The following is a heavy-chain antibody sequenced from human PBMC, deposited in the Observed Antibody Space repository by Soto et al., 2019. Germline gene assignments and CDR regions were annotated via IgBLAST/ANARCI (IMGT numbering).Heavy chain of an antibody. V-gene: IGHV4-59*08. Sequence: SETLSLTCTVSGGSISSYYWSWIRQPPGKGLEWIGYIYYSGSTNYNPSLKSRVTISVDTSKNQFSLKLSSVTAADTAVYYCARQNGGYSYGFFDYWGQGTLVTVSS. CDR3: ARQNGGYSYGFFDY. J-gene: IGHJ4*02. D-gene: IGHD5-18*01. CDR1: GGSISSYY. CDR2: IYYSGST.